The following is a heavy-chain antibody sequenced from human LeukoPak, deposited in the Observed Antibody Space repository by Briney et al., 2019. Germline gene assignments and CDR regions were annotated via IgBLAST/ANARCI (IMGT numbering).Heavy chain of an antibody. J-gene: IGHJ3*02. CDR1: GGTFSSYA. Sequence: SAKVSCKASGGTFSSYAVSWVRQAPGQGLEWMGGIIPIFGTANYAQKFQGGVTITTDESTSTAYMELSRLRSEDTAVYYCARQGGITIFGVAQPGGAFDIWGQGTMVTVSS. D-gene: IGHD3-3*01. CDR2: IIPIFGTA. CDR3: ARQGGITIFGVAQPGGAFDI. V-gene: IGHV1-69*05.